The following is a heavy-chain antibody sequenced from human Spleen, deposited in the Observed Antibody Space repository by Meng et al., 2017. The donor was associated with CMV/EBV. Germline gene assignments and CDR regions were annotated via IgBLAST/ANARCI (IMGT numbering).Heavy chain of an antibody. J-gene: IGHJ6*02. CDR1: GFTFSSYW. CDR3: ATDAEVVRFLEWLPSSYYYYGMDV. Sequence: GETLKISWAASGFTFSSYWMHWVRQAPGKGLVWVSRINSDGSSTSYADSVKGRFPISRYNAKNTLYLQINSLRDEDTAVYYCATDAEVVRFLEWLPSSYYYYGMDVWGQGTTVTVSS. CDR2: INSDGSST. D-gene: IGHD3-3*01. V-gene: IGHV3-74*01.